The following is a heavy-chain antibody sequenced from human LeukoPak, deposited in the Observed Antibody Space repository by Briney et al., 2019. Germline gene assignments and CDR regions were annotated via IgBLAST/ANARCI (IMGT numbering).Heavy chain of an antibody. Sequence: GGSMRLYCAATGLTFSSYGMDWIRQAPGKGLLSLAVIWTDGCNKYYADSVMGRFTISRDNSKNTLYMQMNSRRAEDTAVYYCARVAPPRLTANYYYYYMDVWGKGTTVTVSS. V-gene: IGHV3-33*01. CDR3: ARVAPPRLTANYYYYYMDV. CDR2: IWTDGCNK. CDR1: GLTFSSYG. J-gene: IGHJ6*03. D-gene: IGHD2-21*01.